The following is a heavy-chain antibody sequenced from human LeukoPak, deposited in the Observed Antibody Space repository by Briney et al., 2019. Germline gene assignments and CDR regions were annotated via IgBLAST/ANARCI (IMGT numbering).Heavy chain of an antibody. Sequence: GGSLRLSCVASGFTFTNYGMMWVRHAPGKGLVWVSYINSDGRRTTYADSVKGRFTISRNNAKNTLYLQTNRLRAEETAMYYCARNYNGMSYWGQGTLVIVSS. J-gene: IGHJ4*02. D-gene: IGHD1-26*01. V-gene: IGHV3-74*01. CDR3: ARNYNGMSY. CDR1: GFTFTNYG. CDR2: INSDGRRT.